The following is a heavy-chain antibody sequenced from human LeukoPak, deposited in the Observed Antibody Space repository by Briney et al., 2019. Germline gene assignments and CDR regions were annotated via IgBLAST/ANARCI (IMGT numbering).Heavy chain of an antibody. Sequence: ASVKVSCKASGYTFTSYYMHWVRQAPGQGLEWMGIINPSGGSTSYAQKFQGRVTMTEDTSTDTAYMELSSLRSEDTAVYYCATGSQALSLPLLWFGRTPIPYYYYGMDVWGQGTTVTVSS. CDR1: GYTFTSYY. V-gene: IGHV1-46*01. CDR2: INPSGGST. D-gene: IGHD3-10*01. CDR3: ATGSQALSLPLLWFGRTPIPYYYYGMDV. J-gene: IGHJ6*02.